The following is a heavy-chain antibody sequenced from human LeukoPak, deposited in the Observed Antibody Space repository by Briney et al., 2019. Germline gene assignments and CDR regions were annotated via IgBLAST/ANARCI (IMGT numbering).Heavy chain of an antibody. CDR2: LSYDDTNE. V-gene: IGHV3-30*04. CDR1: EFIFSRYA. Sequence: GGSLRLSCAASEFIFSRYAMHWVRQAPGKGLEWGAILSYDDTNEYYADSVAGRCTISRDNSKNTLYLQMNSLRPDDTAVYYCARHRRDGNNLAFHFDYWGQGTLVTVSS. CDR3: ARHRRDGNNLAFHFDY. D-gene: IGHD5-24*01. J-gene: IGHJ4*02.